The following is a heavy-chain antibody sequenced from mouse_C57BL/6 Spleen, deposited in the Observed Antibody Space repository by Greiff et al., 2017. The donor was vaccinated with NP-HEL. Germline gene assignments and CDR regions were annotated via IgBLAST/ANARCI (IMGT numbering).Heavy chain of an antibody. Sequence: QVQLQQPGAELVMPGASVKLSCKASGYTFTSYWMHWVKQRPGQGLEWIGEIDPSDSYTNYNQKFKGKSTLTVDKSSNTAYMQLSSLTSEDSAVYYCARSYGTAWFAYWGQGTLVTVSA. J-gene: IGHJ3*01. CDR2: IDPSDSYT. V-gene: IGHV1-69*01. D-gene: IGHD1-1*01. CDR1: GYTFTSYW. CDR3: ARSYGTAWFAY.